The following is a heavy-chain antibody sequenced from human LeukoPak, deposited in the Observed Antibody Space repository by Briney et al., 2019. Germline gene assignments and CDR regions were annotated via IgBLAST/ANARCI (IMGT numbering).Heavy chain of an antibody. Sequence: SETLSLTCTVSGGSISSYYWSWIRQPPGKGLEWIGYIYYSGSTNYNPSLKSRVTTSVDTSKDQFSLKLSSVTAADTAVYYCARATTVYTNFLDYWGQGTLVTVSS. CDR2: IYYSGST. CDR1: GGSISSYY. J-gene: IGHJ4*02. CDR3: ARATTVYTNFLDY. V-gene: IGHV4-59*01. D-gene: IGHD4-17*01.